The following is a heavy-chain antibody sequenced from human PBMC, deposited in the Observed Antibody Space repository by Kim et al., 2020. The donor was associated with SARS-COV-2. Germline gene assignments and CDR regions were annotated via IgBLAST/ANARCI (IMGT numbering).Heavy chain of an antibody. V-gene: IGHV3-33*06. CDR1: GFTFSSYG. CDR3: AKDKDSSGYYYYYGMDV. D-gene: IGHD3-22*01. Sequence: GGSLRLSCAASGFTFSSYGMHWVRQAPGKGLEWVAVIWYDGSNKYYADSVKGRFTISRDNSKNTLYLQMNSLRAEDTAVYYCAKDKDSSGYYYYYGMDVWGQGTTVTVSS. CDR2: IWYDGSNK. J-gene: IGHJ6*02.